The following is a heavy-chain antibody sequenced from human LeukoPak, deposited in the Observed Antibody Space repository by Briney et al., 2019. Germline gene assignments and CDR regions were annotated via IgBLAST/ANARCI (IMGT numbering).Heavy chain of an antibody. Sequence: GESLKISCKGSGYSFTSYWIGWVRQMPGKGLEWMGIIYPGDSDTRYSPSFQGQVTISADKSISTAYLQWSSLKASDTAMYYCARAPTHYYGSGDYYFDYWGHGTLVTVSS. J-gene: IGHJ4*01. CDR2: IYPGDSDT. CDR1: GYSFTSYW. D-gene: IGHD3-10*01. V-gene: IGHV5-51*01. CDR3: ARAPTHYYGSGDYYFDY.